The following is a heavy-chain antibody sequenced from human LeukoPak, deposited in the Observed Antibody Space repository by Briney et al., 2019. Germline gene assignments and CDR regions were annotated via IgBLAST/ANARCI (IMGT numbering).Heavy chain of an antibody. Sequence: GGSLRLSCAASGFTFSSYWMHWVGQAPGKGLAWVSRINSDGSSTSYADSVKGRFTISRDNAKNTLYLQMNSLRAEDTAVYYCARDPLGYCSGGSCYSGYFDYWGQGTLVTVSS. D-gene: IGHD2-15*01. J-gene: IGHJ4*02. CDR1: GFTFSSYW. CDR2: INSDGSST. CDR3: ARDPLGYCSGGSCYSGYFDY. V-gene: IGHV3-74*01.